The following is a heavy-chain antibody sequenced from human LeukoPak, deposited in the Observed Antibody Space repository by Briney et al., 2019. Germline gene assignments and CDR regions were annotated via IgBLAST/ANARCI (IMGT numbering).Heavy chain of an antibody. J-gene: IGHJ1*01. CDR3: ARGPVIAVAPLQH. CDR2: FRSSGRDI. D-gene: IGHD6-19*01. CDR1: GFTLSSYS. Sequence: GGSLRLSCEVSGFTLSSYSMTWVRQAPGKGLEWVSSFRSSGRDIIYGDSVRGRFTIARDDAKNSLYLQMNSLRAEDTAVYYCARGPVIAVAPLQHWGQGTLVTVSS. V-gene: IGHV3-21*01.